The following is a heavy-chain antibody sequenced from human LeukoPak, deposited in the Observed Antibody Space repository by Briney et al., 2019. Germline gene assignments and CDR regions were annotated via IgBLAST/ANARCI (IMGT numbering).Heavy chain of an antibody. V-gene: IGHV3-48*01. CDR2: ISSSSSTI. D-gene: IGHD5-12*01. CDR1: GFTFSSYS. J-gene: IGHJ6*03. Sequence: GGSLRLSCAASGFTFSSYSMNWVRQAPGKGLEWVSYISSSSSTIYYADSVKGRFTISRDNAKNSLYLQMNSLRAEDTAVCYCARPTSWDGLRYYYYMDVWGKGTTVTVSS. CDR3: ARPTSWDGLRYYYYMDV.